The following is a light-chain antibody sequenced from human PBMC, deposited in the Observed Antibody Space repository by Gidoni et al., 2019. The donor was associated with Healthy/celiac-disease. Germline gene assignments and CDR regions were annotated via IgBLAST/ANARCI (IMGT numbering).Light chain of an antibody. CDR1: QSLLHSNGYNY. CDR2: LGS. Sequence: DIVMTQSPLSLPVTPGEPASISCRSSQSLLHSNGYNYLDWYLQKPGQSPQLLIYLGSNRASGVPDRFSGSGSGTYFTLKISRVEAEDVGVYYCMQALQTSFTFGPGTKVDIK. J-gene: IGKJ3*01. CDR3: MQALQTSFT. V-gene: IGKV2-28*01.